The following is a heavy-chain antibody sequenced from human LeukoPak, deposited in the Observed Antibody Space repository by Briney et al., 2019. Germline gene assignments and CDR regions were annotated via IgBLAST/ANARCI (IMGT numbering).Heavy chain of an antibody. V-gene: IGHV4-34*01. CDR3: ARMTTGHDF. CDR2: VNHSGYA. J-gene: IGHJ4*02. CDR1: GTSFSSYY. Sequence: SETLSLTCAVSGTSFSSYYWSWIRQPPGKGLEWIGEVNHSGYANDNPSLKSRDTISVDTSKNQFSLRLRSVTAADTAVYFCARMTTGHDFWGQGTLVTVSS. D-gene: IGHD4-17*01.